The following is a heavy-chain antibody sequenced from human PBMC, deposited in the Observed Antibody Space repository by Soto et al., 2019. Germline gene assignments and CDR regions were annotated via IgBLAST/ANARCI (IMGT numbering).Heavy chain of an antibody. Sequence: GGSLRLSCAASGFTFSEHYMDCVRQAPGKGLEWVGRARDKAHGYTTEYAASVKGRFTISRDDSKNSLFLQMNSLKTEDTAVYYCTRVSGGGSYFFDYWGQGALVTVSS. J-gene: IGHJ4*02. CDR2: ARDKAHGYTT. CDR1: GFTFSEHY. V-gene: IGHV3-72*01. CDR3: TRVSGGGSYFFDY. D-gene: IGHD1-26*01.